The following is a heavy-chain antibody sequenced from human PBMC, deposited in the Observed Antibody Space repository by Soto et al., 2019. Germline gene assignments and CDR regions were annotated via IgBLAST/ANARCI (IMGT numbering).Heavy chain of an antibody. D-gene: IGHD1-26*01. CDR1: GYTFSSYA. V-gene: IGHV1-3*01. Sequence: GESLKISCNASGYTFSSYAMYWVRQAPGQRLEWVGWINAGNGDTKYSQKFQGRVTITRDTSASTAYMELSSLSSEDTSVYYCARARGLGATPRDYWGQGTLVTVSS. CDR3: ARARGLGATPRDY. J-gene: IGHJ4*02. CDR2: INAGNGDT.